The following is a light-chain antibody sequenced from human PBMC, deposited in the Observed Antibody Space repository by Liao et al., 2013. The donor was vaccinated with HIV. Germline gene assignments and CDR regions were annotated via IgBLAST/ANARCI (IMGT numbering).Light chain of an antibody. Sequence: SYELTQPPSVSVSPGQTASITCSGDKLGDKYACWYQQKPGQSPVLLIYQDTKRPSGIPERFSGSSSGDTATLTISGTQALDEADYYCQAWDSNTALFGGGTKLTVL. V-gene: IGLV3-1*01. CDR2: QDT. CDR3: QAWDSNTAL. CDR1: KLGDKY. J-gene: IGLJ3*02.